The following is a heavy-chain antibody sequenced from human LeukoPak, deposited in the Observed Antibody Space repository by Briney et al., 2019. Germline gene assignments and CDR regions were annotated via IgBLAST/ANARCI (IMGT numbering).Heavy chain of an antibody. D-gene: IGHD3-10*01. J-gene: IGHJ5*02. V-gene: IGHV3-30*04. Sequence: GGSLRLSCVASGFTLSSFAMHWVRQAPGKGLEWVAVVSSDGSNKHYADSVKGRFTISRDNSKSTLHLQVDILRPDDTAVHYCAGEHSFGSGTSRINWFDPWGQGTLLTVSS. CDR1: GFTLSSFA. CDR2: VSSDGSNK. CDR3: AGEHSFGSGTSRINWFDP.